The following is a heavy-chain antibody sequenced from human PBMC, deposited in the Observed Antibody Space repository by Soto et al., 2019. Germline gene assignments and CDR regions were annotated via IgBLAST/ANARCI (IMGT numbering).Heavy chain of an antibody. V-gene: IGHV4-34*01. CDR3: ARENRGYLRSDFESRPYNWFDP. CDR2: INHSGST. Sequence: QVQLQQWGAGLLKPSETLSLTCAVYGGSFSGYYWSWIRQPPGKGLEWIGEINHSGSTNYNPSLKSRVTISVDTSKNQFSLKLSSVTAADTAVYYCARENRGYLRSDFESRPYNWFDPWGQGTLVTVSS. J-gene: IGHJ5*02. CDR1: GGSFSGYY. D-gene: IGHD5-12*01.